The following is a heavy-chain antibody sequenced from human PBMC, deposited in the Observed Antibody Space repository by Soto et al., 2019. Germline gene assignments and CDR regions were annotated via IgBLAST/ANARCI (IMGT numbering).Heavy chain of an antibody. Sequence: GASVKVSCKVSGYTLTELSMHWVRQAPGEGLEWMGGFGPEDGETIYAQKFQGRVTMTEDTSTDTAYMELSSLRSEDTAVYYCATWLMTPVTPSWFDPWGQGPLVTVSS. D-gene: IGHD4-17*01. V-gene: IGHV1-24*01. CDR1: GYTLTELS. CDR2: FGPEDGET. J-gene: IGHJ5*02. CDR3: ATWLMTPVTPSWFDP.